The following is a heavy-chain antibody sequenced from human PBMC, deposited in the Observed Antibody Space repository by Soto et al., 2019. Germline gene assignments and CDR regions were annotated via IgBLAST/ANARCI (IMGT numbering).Heavy chain of an antibody. D-gene: IGHD1-26*01. V-gene: IGHV3-33*01. CDR3: ARDGVGHTTFFGYFDY. J-gene: IGHJ4*02. CDR2: IRYDGSNI. CDR1: GFTFSGLG. Sequence: QVQLVESGGGVVQPGRSLRLSCAASGFTFSGLGMHWVRQAPGKGLEWVAVIRYDGSNIYYADAVKGRFTISRDNSKDTLYLKRTSLRADATAVYSCARDGVGHTTFFGYFDYWGQGPLVTVSS.